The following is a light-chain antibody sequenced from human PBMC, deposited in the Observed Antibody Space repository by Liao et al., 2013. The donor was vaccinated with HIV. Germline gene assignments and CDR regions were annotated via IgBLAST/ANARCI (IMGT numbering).Light chain of an antibody. CDR3: QSADNSDTPRVV. Sequence: SYELTQPPSVSVSPGQTARITCSGDALPKQYAYWYQQKPGQAPVLVIYKDSERPSGIPERFSGSSSGTTVTLTISGVQAEDEADYYCQSADNSDTPRVVFGGGTKLTVL. V-gene: IGLV3-25*03. J-gene: IGLJ2*01. CDR1: ALPKQY. CDR2: KDS.